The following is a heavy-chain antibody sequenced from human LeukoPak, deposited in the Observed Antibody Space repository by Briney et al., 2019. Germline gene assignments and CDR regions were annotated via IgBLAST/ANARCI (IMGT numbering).Heavy chain of an antibody. CDR1: GGTFTSYA. D-gene: IGHD6-25*01. Sequence: SVKVSCKASGGTFTSYAISWVRQAPGQGLEWMGWIIPIFGTANYAQKFQGRVTMTTNASTSTAYMELSSRRSEDTAGYDGATDASQYGSGFDYWGQGTLVTVPS. CDR2: IIPIFGTA. CDR3: ATDASQYGSGFDY. V-gene: IGHV1-69*05. J-gene: IGHJ4*02.